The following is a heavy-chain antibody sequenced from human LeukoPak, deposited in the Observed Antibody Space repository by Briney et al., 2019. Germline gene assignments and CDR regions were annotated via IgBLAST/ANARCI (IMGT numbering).Heavy chain of an antibody. Sequence: SVKVSCKASGGTFSSYAISWVRRAPGQGLEWMGGIIPIFGTANYAQKFQGRVTITTDESTSTAYMELSSLRSEDTAVYYCARDNVGPYDFWSCYQFDYWGQGTLVTVSS. CDR1: GGTFSSYA. CDR2: IIPIFGTA. CDR3: ARDNVGPYDFWSCYQFDY. J-gene: IGHJ4*02. V-gene: IGHV1-69*05. D-gene: IGHD3-3*01.